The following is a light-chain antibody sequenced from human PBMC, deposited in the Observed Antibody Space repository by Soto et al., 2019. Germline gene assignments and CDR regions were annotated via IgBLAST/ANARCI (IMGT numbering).Light chain of an antibody. CDR3: SSYTSSSTPVV. Sequence: QSALTQPASVSGSPGQSITISCTGTSSDVGGYNYVSWYQQHPGKAPKLMIYDVSNRPSGVSNRFSGSKSGNTASLTISGLQAEDEADYYGSSYTSSSTPVVFGGGTKLTVI. J-gene: IGLJ2*01. V-gene: IGLV2-14*01. CDR2: DVS. CDR1: SSDVGGYNY.